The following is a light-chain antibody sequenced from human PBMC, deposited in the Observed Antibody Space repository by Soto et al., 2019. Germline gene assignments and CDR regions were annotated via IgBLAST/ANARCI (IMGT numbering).Light chain of an antibody. V-gene: IGKV1-5*03. Sequence: DIQMTQSPSTLSASVGDRVTITCRASQSISPWLAWYQQKPGKAPKILIYKASSLESGVPARFSGSDSGTEFTLTISSLQPDDFATYYCQQYNTYLRTFGQGTKLEIK. CDR3: QQYNTYLRT. CDR2: KAS. CDR1: QSISPW. J-gene: IGKJ2*01.